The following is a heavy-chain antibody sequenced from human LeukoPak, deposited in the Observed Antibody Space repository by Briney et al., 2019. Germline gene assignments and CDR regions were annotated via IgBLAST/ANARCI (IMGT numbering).Heavy chain of an antibody. D-gene: IGHD1-20*01. J-gene: IGHJ4*02. V-gene: IGHV3-11*01. CDR3: ARRRYNWNAIDY. CDR2: ISSSGSTI. Sequence: GGSLRLSCAASGFTVSSNYMSWVRQAPGKGLEWVSYISSSGSTIYYADSVKGRFTISRDNAKNSLYLQMNSLRAEDAAVYYCARRRYNWNAIDYWGQGTLVTVSS. CDR1: GFTVSSNY.